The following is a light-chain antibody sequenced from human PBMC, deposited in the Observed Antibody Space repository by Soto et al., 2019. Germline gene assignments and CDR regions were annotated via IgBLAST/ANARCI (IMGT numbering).Light chain of an antibody. Sequence: DIVMTQSPDSLAVSLGERATFNCKSSQNILYRSNNKNHLAWYQHKPGQPPKLLIYWASTRASGVPDRFSGSGSGTDFTLTISSLQAEDVAVYYCQQYYSTPLTFGGGTKVEIK. CDR2: WAS. CDR1: QNILYRSNNKNH. V-gene: IGKV4-1*01. CDR3: QQYYSTPLT. J-gene: IGKJ4*01.